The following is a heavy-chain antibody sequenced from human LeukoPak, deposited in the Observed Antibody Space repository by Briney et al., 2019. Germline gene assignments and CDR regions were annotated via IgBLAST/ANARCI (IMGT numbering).Heavy chain of an antibody. Sequence: ASVKVSCKASGYTFTSYYMHWVRQAPGQGLEWMGIINPSGGSTSYAQKFQGRVTMTRDTSTSTVYMELSSLRSEDTAVYYCARGEGGQWLVTSYYGLDVWGQGTTVTVSS. CDR1: GYTFTSYY. CDR2: INPSGGST. J-gene: IGHJ6*02. V-gene: IGHV1-46*01. CDR3: ARGEGGQWLVTSYYGLDV. D-gene: IGHD6-19*01.